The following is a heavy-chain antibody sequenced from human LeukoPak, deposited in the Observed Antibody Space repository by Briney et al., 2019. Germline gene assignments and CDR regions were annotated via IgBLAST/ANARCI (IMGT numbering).Heavy chain of an antibody. CDR2: IYYSARI. J-gene: IGHJ5*02. CDR3: TREVRSAWASFDP. Sequence: SETLSLTCTVSGGSISSSSYYWGWIRQPPGKGLEWIGSIYYSARIYYNPSLKGRLTISPDTSKNQFSLKLTSVTAADTAVYYCTREVRSAWASFDPWGQGTLVIVSS. V-gene: IGHV4-39*07. D-gene: IGHD1-26*01. CDR1: GGSISSSSYY.